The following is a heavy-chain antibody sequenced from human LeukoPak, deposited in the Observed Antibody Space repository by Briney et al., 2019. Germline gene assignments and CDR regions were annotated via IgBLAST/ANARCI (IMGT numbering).Heavy chain of an antibody. CDR3: ARDGGNQRDY. D-gene: IGHD4-23*01. J-gene: IGHJ4*02. CDR2: ISSSSSYI. Sequence: TGGSLRLSCAASGFTFSSYWMHWVRQAPGKGLVWVSSISSSSSYIYYADSVKGRFTISRDNAKNSLYLQMNSLRAEDTAVYYCARDGGNQRDYWGQGTLVTVSS. V-gene: IGHV3-21*01. CDR1: GFTFSSYW.